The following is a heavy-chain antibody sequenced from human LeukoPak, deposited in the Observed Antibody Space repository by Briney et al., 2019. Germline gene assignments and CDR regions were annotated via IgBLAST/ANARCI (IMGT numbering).Heavy chain of an antibody. J-gene: IGHJ5*02. V-gene: IGHV3-23*01. D-gene: IGHD3-10*01. CDR2: ISGSGGST. CDR3: AKSRVVSPFPWFTFDP. Sequence: GGSLRLSCAASGFTFSRYAMSWVRQAPGKGLEWVSAISGSGGSTYYADSVKGRFTISRDNSKNTLYLQMNSLRAEDTAVYYCAKSRVVSPFPWFTFDPWGQGTLVTVSS. CDR1: GFTFSRYA.